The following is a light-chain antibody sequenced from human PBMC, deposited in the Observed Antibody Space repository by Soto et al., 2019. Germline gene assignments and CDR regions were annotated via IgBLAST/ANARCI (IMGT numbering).Light chain of an antibody. J-gene: IGLJ1*01. CDR3: SSYAGGNNYG. Sequence: QSVLTQPPSASGSPGQSVTISCTGTSSDVGGYNYVSWYQQHPGKAPKLMIYEVSKRPSGVPDRFSGSKSGNTASLTVSGLQFENGADYYCSSYAGGNNYGSGTGTKVTVL. CDR2: EVS. CDR1: SSDVGGYNY. V-gene: IGLV2-8*01.